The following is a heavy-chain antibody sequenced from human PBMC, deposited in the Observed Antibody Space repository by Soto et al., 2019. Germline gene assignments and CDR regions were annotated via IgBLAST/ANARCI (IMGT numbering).Heavy chain of an antibody. CDR2: IYHSGST. CDR3: ARDRGYSSGWYFDY. J-gene: IGHJ4*02. D-gene: IGHD6-19*01. V-gene: IGHV4-30-2*01. CDR1: GGSISRGGYS. Sequence: QLQLQESGSGLVKPSQTLSLTCAVSGGSISRGGYSWSWIRQPPGKGLEWIGYIYHSGSTYYNPSLKSRVTISVDRSKNQFSLKLSSVTAADTAVYYCARDRGYSSGWYFDYWGQGTLVTVSS.